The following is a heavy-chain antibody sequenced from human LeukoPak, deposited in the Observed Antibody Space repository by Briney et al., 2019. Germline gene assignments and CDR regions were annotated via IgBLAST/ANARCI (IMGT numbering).Heavy chain of an antibody. J-gene: IGHJ4*02. CDR1: GFTFSDYY. D-gene: IGHD3-22*01. Sequence: GGSLRLSCAASGFTFSDYYMIWIRQAPGKGLEWVSYIRHSAITIYYADSVRGRFTISRDNGENSLYLQMNSLRVEDTAVYYCARVPRGKLLPYFDYWGQGTLVTVSS. CDR3: ARVPRGKLLPYFDY. V-gene: IGHV3-11*04. CDR2: IRHSAITI.